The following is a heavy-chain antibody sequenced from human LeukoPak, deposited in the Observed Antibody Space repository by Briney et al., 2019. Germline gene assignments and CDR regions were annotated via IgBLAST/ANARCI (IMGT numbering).Heavy chain of an antibody. V-gene: IGHV4-61*03. D-gene: IGHD3-10*01. J-gene: IGHJ4*02. CDR1: GDSVSNGNYY. Sequence: PSETLSLTCTVSGDSVSNGNYYWSWLRQPPGKALEWIGYIYYTGKTYYNPSLEGRVTILVDTSRNHFSVKLSSVTAADTAVYYCARARYGSGRYGYFDYWGQGTLVTVSS. CDR2: IYYTGKT. CDR3: ARARYGSGRYGYFDY.